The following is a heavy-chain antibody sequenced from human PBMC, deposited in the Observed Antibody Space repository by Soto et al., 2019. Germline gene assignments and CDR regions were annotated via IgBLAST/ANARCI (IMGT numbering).Heavy chain of an antibody. J-gene: IGHJ4*02. V-gene: IGHV4-34*01. CDR1: GGSFSGYY. CDR3: ARGKWLRSSFDY. CDR2: INHSGST. D-gene: IGHD5-12*01. Sequence: QVQLQQWGAGLLKPSETLSLTCAVYGGSFSGYYWSWIRQPPGKGLEWIGEINHSGSTNYNPSLKSRGTISVDTSKNQFALKLSSVTAADTTVYYCARGKWLRSSFDYWGQGTLVTVSS.